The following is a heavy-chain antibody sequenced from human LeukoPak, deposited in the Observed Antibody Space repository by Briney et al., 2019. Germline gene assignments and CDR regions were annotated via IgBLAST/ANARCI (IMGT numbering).Heavy chain of an antibody. CDR1: GFTFSSYS. V-gene: IGHV3-21*01. CDR2: ISSSSSYI. CDR3: ARGLNAGGAYGMDV. J-gene: IGHJ6*02. D-gene: IGHD3-16*01. Sequence: GGSLRLSCAASGFTFSSYSMNRVRQAPGKGLEWVSSISSSSSYIYYADSVKGRFTISRDNAKNSLYLQMNSLRAEDTAVYYCARGLNAGGAYGMDVWGQGTTVTVSS.